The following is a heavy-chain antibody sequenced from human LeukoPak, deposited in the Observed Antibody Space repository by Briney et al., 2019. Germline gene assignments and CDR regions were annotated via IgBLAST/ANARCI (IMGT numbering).Heavy chain of an antibody. CDR3: ARNPSYYSSSSLLFDY. V-gene: IGHV1-46*01. J-gene: IGHJ4*02. CDR2: INPSGGST. CDR1: GYTFTSYY. D-gene: IGHD6-6*01. Sequence: ASVKVSCKASGYTFTSYYMHWVRQAPGQGLEWMGIINPSGGSTSYAQKFQGRVTMTRDTSTSTVYMELSSLRSEDTAVYYCARNPSYYSSSSLLFDYWGQGTLVTISS.